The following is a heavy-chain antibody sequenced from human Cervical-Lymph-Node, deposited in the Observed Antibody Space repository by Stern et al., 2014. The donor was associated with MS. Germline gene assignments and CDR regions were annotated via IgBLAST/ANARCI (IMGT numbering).Heavy chain of an antibody. V-gene: IGHV1-18*01. D-gene: IGHD4/OR15-4a*01. CDR3: ARDRANYGVFDY. Sequence: VQLVESGGEVKKPGASVQVSCKTSGYTFINYGITWVRQAPGQGPEWIGWVSGHNGITNDARKFQDRVTITRDTSTSTAYMELRSLTPDDTAVYYCARDRANYGVFDYWGQGSLVTVSA. CDR1: GYTFINYG. J-gene: IGHJ4*02. CDR2: VSGHNGIT.